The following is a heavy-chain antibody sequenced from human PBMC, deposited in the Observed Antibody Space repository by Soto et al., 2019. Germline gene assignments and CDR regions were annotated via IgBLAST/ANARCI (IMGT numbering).Heavy chain of an antibody. V-gene: IGHV4-39*01. CDR3: ARLRVGTMIVVVRRPTYFDY. CDR2: IYYSGST. J-gene: IGHJ4*02. D-gene: IGHD3-22*01. CDR1: GGSISSSSYY. Sequence: PSETLSLTCTVSGGSISSSSYYWGWIRQPPGKGLEWIGSIYYSGSTYYNPSLKSRVTISVDTSKNQFSLKLSSVTAADTAVYYCARLRVGTMIVVVRRPTYFDYWGQGPLVTVSS.